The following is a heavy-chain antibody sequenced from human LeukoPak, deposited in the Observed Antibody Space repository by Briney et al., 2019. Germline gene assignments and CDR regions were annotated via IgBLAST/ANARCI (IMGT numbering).Heavy chain of an antibody. CDR1: GYSFTSYW. D-gene: IGHD3-16*01. CDR3: ARQPTSRDYYFDY. J-gene: IGHJ4*02. CDR2: IDPSDSYT. Sequence: GESLKISCKASGYSFTSYWISWVRQLPGKGLEWMGKIDPSDSYTNYSPSFQGHVIISADKSIRTAYLQWSSLTASDTAMYYCARQPTSRDYYFDYWGQGTLVTVSS. V-gene: IGHV5-10-1*01.